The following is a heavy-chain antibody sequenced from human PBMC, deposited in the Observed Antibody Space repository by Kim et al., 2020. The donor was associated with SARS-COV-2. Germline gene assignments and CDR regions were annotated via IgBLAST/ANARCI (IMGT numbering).Heavy chain of an antibody. V-gene: IGHV1-46*01. D-gene: IGHD3-16*01. Sequence: YAQKFQGRVTMTRDTSTSTVYMELSSLRSEDTAVYYCARDGGEVELPGTYWGQGTLVTVSS. CDR3: ARDGGEVELPGTY. J-gene: IGHJ4*02.